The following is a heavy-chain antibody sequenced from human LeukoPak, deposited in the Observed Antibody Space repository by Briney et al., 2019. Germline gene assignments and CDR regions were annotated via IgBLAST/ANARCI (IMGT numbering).Heavy chain of an antibody. CDR2: IKSKTDGGTT. V-gene: IGHV3-15*01. CDR1: GFTFSNAW. Sequence: PGGSLRLSCAASGFTFSNAWMSWVRQAPGKGLEWVGRIKSKTDGGTTDYAAPVKGRFTISRDDSKNTLYLQMNSLKTEDTAVYYCTTEYCSSTSCYGSDYWGQGTLVTVSS. J-gene: IGHJ4*02. D-gene: IGHD2-2*01. CDR3: TTEYCSSTSCYGSDY.